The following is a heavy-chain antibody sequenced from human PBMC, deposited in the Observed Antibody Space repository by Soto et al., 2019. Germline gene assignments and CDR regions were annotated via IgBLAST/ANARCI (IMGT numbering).Heavy chain of an antibody. V-gene: IGHV1-69*02. CDR2: IIPILGIA. D-gene: IGHD2-2*01. CDR3: XXXXEGYQLLWGGSVFDP. Sequence: QVQLVQSGAEVKKPGSSVKVSCKASGGTFSSYTISWVRQAPGQGLEWMGRIIPILGIANYAQKFQGRVTMTAHKSTSTAYXXXSXXXXXXXXXXXXXXXXEGYQLLWGGSVFDPWGQGXLVTVSS. J-gene: IGHJ5*02. CDR1: GGTFSSYT.